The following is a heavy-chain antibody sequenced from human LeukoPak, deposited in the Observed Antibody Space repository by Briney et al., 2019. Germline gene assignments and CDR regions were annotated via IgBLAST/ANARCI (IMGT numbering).Heavy chain of an antibody. J-gene: IGHJ3*02. CDR2: IYYSGST. V-gene: IGHV4-59*01. CDR3: ARDVTPTDYYDSTGYSASAAFDI. D-gene: IGHD3-22*01. Sequence: SETLSLTCTVSGVSISSYYSSWIRQPPGKGLEWIAYIYYSGSTSHNPSLKSRVTMSVDTSKNQFSLKLNSVTAADTAVYYCARDVTPTDYYDSTGYSASAAFDIWGQGTMVTVSS. CDR1: GVSISSYY.